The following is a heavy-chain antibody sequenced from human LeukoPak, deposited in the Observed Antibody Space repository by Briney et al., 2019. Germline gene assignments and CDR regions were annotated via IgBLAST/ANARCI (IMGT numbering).Heavy chain of an antibody. J-gene: IGHJ5*02. CDR3: ARQNNTYHHYNLGWFDP. CDR1: GDSVPSNSAA. CDR2: TYYRSKWYN. D-gene: IGHD5-24*01. Sequence: SQTLSLTCAISGDSVPSNSAAWNWIRQSPSRGLEWLGRTYYRSKWYNDYAVSVKSRITINPDTSKNQFSLQLSSVTPEDTAVYYCARQNNTYHHYNLGWFDPWGQGTLVTVSS. V-gene: IGHV6-1*01.